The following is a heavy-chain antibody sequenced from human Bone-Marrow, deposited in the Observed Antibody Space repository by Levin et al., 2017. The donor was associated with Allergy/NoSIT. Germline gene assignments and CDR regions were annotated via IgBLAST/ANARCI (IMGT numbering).Heavy chain of an antibody. Sequence: SQTPSLTCAISGDSLSSTNIAWNWIRQSPSRGLKWLGRTYYESKWNNDYAVSVKGRITINPDTSKNQFSLQLNSVTPEDTAVYYCARGIYSAFDIWGQGTLVTVSS. V-gene: IGHV6-1*01. CDR3: ARGIYSAFDI. D-gene: IGHD1-26*01. J-gene: IGHJ3*02. CDR1: GDSLSSTNIA. CDR2: TYYESKWNN.